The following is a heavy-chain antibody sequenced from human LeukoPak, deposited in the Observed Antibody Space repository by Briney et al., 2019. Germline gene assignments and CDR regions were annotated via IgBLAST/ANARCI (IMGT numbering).Heavy chain of an antibody. CDR3: ARRTQAHYDSSGYNRDAFDI. CDR2: IYPGDSDT. D-gene: IGHD3-22*01. CDR1: GYSFTSYW. Sequence: GESLKISCKGSGYSFTSYWIGWVRQMPGKGLEWMGIIYPGDSDTRYSPSFQGQVTISADKSISTAYLQWSSLRASDTAMYYCARRTQAHYDSSGYNRDAFDIWGQGTMVTVSS. V-gene: IGHV5-51*01. J-gene: IGHJ3*02.